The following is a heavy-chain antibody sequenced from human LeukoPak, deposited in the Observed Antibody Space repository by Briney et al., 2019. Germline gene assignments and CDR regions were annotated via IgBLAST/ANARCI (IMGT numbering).Heavy chain of an antibody. CDR1: GGTFSSYA. D-gene: IGHD6-6*01. CDR2: IIPIFGTA. J-gene: IGHJ3*02. V-gene: IGHV1-69*05. Sequence: ASVKVSCKASGGTFSSYAISWVRQAPGQGLEWMGGIIPIFGTANYAQKFQGRVTITTDESTSTAYMELSSLRSEDTAVYYCARDAQLVVLGVFDIWGQGKMVTVSS. CDR3: ARDAQLVVLGVFDI.